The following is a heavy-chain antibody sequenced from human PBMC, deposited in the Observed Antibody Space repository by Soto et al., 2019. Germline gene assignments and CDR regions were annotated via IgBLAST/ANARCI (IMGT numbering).Heavy chain of an antibody. CDR2: IRSKAYGGTT. Sequence: GGSLRLSCTASGFTLGEYAMSWFRQAAGKGLEWVGFIRSKAYGGTTEYAAAVKGRFTISRDASKRIAYLQMPSLKPEDTAVYYCTRNHYDFWSGYQAAAAYFQHWGQGTLVTVSS. D-gene: IGHD3-3*01. V-gene: IGHV3-49*03. CDR3: TRNHYDFWSGYQAAAAYFQH. J-gene: IGHJ1*01. CDR1: GFTLGEYA.